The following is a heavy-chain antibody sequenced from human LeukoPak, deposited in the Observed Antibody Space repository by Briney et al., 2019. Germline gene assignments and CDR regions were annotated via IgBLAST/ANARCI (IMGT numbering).Heavy chain of an antibody. V-gene: IGHV3-23*01. CDR2: ISGSAGST. Sequence: GGSLRLSCAASAFTFSSYAMSWVRQTPGKGLEWVSVISGSAGSTSYADSVKGRFTISRDNSKNTLYLQMNSLRAEDTAVYYCARDSRQWLVGGYWGQGTLVTVSS. CDR3: ARDSRQWLVGGY. CDR1: AFTFSSYA. J-gene: IGHJ4*02. D-gene: IGHD6-19*01.